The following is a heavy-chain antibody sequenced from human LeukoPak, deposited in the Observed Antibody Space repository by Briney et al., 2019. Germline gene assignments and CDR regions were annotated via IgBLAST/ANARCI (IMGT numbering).Heavy chain of an antibody. CDR3: ASGYTYVRLGDH. Sequence: GGSLRLSCAVSGLSFSNYWMHWFRQAPGKGLVWVARTNLHGTTVDYADSVKGRFTISRDNAKNTLFLQMNSLRAEDTAVYYCASGYTYVRLGDHWGQGTLVTVSS. CDR1: GLSFSNYW. CDR2: TNLHGTTV. V-gene: IGHV3-74*01. J-gene: IGHJ4*02. D-gene: IGHD5-18*01.